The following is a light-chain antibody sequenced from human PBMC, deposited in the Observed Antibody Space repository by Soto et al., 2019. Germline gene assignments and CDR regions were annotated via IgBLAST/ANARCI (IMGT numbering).Light chain of an antibody. CDR2: DVS. CDR3: SSYTSSSSYVV. V-gene: IGLV2-14*03. Sequence: QSVLTQPASVSGSPGQSITISCTGTNSAVGGYNYVSWYQHQPGKAPKLMIYDVSNRPSGVSNRFSGSKSGNTASLTISGLQAEDDADYYSSSYTSSSSYVVFGGGTKVTVL. CDR1: NSAVGGYNY. J-gene: IGLJ2*01.